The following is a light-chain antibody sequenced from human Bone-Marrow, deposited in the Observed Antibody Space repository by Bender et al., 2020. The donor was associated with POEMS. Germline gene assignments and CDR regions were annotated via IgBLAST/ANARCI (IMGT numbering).Light chain of an antibody. Sequence: ASGTPGQRVTISCSGSSSNIGTNPVNWYQQLPGTAPKLLIYINNQRPSGVSDRFSASKSGTSASLAITGLQAEDEGDYYCQSYDSSLTGSGVFGGGTKLTVL. CDR3: QSYDSSLTGSGV. CDR2: INN. CDR1: SSNIGTNP. V-gene: IGLV1-44*01. J-gene: IGLJ3*02.